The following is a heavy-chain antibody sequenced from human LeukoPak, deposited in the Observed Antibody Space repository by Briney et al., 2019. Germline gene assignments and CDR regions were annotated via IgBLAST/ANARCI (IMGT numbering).Heavy chain of an antibody. CDR2: ISRSGFST. V-gene: IGHV3-23*01. D-gene: IGHD6-6*01. CDR3: AKDKYSSSSGGFDY. J-gene: IGHJ4*02. CDR1: EFTFSGYA. Sequence: GGSLRLSCETSEFTFSGYAMNWVRQAPGKGLEWVSGISRSGFSTDYADSVKGRFTTSRDESKNTLYLQMNSLRAEDTAVYYCAKDKYSSSSGGFDYWGQGTLVTVSS.